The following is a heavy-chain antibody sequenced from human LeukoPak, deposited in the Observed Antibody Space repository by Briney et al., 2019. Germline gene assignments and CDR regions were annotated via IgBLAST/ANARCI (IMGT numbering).Heavy chain of an antibody. CDR1: GYTFTGYY. J-gene: IGHJ5*02. D-gene: IGHD3-10*01. CDR2: INPNSGGT. Sequence: ASVKVSCKASGYTFTGYYMHWVRQAPGQGLEWMGWINPNSGGTNYAQKFQGRVTMTRDTSISTAYMELSRLTSDDTAVYYCARDYGSGSYYLVNWFDPWGQGTLVTVSS. CDR3: ARDYGSGSYYLVNWFDP. V-gene: IGHV1-2*02.